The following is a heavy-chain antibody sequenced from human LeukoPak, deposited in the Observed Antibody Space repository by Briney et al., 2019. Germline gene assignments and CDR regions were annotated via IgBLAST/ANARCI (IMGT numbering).Heavy chain of an antibody. CDR2: IKQDGSEK. Sequence: GGSLRLSCAASGFTFSSYWMSWVRQAPGKGLEWVANIKQDGSEKYYVDSVKGRFTISRDNAKNSLYLQMNSLRAEDTAVYYCARVPPRGGYYYYYYYMDVWRKGTTVTVSS. D-gene: IGHD4-23*01. CDR1: GFTFSSYW. V-gene: IGHV3-7*01. CDR3: ARVPPRGGYYYYYYYMDV. J-gene: IGHJ6*03.